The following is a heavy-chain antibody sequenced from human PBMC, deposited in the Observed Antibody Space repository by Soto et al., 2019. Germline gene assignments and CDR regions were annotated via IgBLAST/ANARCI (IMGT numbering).Heavy chain of an antibody. V-gene: IGHV4-30-2*01. Sequence: SETLSLTCAVSGGSISSGGYSWSWIRQPPGKGLEWIGYIYHSGSTYYNPSLKSRVTISVDRSKNQFSLKLSSVTAADTAVYYCASYCSGGSCYSGEYFQHWGQGTLVTVSS. CDR3: ASYCSGGSCYSGEYFQH. J-gene: IGHJ1*01. CDR1: GGSISSGGYS. D-gene: IGHD2-15*01. CDR2: IYHSGST.